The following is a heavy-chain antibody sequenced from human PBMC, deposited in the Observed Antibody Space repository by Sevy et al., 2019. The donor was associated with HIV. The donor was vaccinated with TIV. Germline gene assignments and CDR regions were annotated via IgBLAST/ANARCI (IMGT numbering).Heavy chain of an antibody. CDR1: GFTFSSYG. Sequence: GGSLRLSCAASGFTFSSYGMHWVRQAPGKGLEWVAVIWYDGSNKYYADSVKGRFTISRDNSKNTLYLQMNSLRAEDTAVYYCARDPRPPTTVTTLYGMDVWGQGTTVTVSS. J-gene: IGHJ6*02. V-gene: IGHV3-33*01. D-gene: IGHD4-17*01. CDR3: ARDPRPPTTVTTLYGMDV. CDR2: IWYDGSNK.